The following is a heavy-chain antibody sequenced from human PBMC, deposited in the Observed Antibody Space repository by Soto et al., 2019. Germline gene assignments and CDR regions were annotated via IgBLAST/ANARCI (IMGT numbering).Heavy chain of an antibody. CDR2: ISGSGGST. V-gene: IGHV3-23*01. D-gene: IGHD3-22*01. J-gene: IGHJ4*02. CDR3: AKDSSDYYDSSGPPTIFDY. CDR1: GFTCSSYA. Sequence: GSLRLSGAAPGFTCSSYAMSWVRQAPGKGLEWVSAISGSGGSTYYADSVKGRFTISRDNSKNTLYLQMNSLRAEDTAVYYCAKDSSDYYDSSGPPTIFDYWGQGTLVTVSS.